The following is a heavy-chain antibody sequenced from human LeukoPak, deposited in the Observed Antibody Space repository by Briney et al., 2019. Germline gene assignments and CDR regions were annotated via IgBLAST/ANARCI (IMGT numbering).Heavy chain of an antibody. Sequence: KPSETLSLTCTVSGGSISSSSYYWGWIRQPPGKGLEWIGSIYYSGSTYYNPSLKSRVTISVDTSKNQFSLKLSSVTAADTAVYYCARHSWVAAAATPLGPWGQGTLVTVSS. V-gene: IGHV4-39*01. CDR3: ARHSWVAAAATPLGP. CDR1: GGSISSSSYY. D-gene: IGHD6-13*01. J-gene: IGHJ5*02. CDR2: IYYSGST.